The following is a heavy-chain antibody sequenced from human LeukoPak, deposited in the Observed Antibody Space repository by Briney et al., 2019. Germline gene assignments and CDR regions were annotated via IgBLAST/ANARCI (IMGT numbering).Heavy chain of an antibody. D-gene: IGHD6-6*01. CDR3: AKRVPYSSSSVYFDY. CDR2: ISDDGRST. V-gene: IGHV3-23*01. J-gene: IGHJ4*02. CDR1: GSTFSSFG. Sequence: QAGGSLRLSCAASGSTFSSFGMSWVRQAPGKGLEWVSAISDDGRSTYYADSVKGRFTISGDNSKNTLYLQMNSLRFEDTALYFCAKRVPYSSSSVYFDYWGQGTLVTVSS.